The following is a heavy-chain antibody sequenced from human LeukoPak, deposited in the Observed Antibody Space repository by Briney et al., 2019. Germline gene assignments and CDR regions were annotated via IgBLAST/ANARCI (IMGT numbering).Heavy chain of an antibody. D-gene: IGHD5-12*01. J-gene: IGHJ6*03. V-gene: IGHV1-18*01. Sequence: ASVKVSCKASGYTFTSYSISWVRQAPGQGLEWVGWISAYNGNTNYAQKLQGRVTMTTDTSTSTAYMELRSLRSDDTAVYYCARFRYSGYDYDYMDVWGKGTTVTVSS. CDR3: ARFRYSGYDYDYMDV. CDR2: ISAYNGNT. CDR1: GYTFTSYS.